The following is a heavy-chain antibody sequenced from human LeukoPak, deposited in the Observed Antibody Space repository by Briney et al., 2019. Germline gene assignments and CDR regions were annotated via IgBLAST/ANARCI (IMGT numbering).Heavy chain of an antibody. CDR1: GYTFTGYY. CDR2: ISAYNGNT. Sequence: ASVKVSCKASGYTFTGYYMHWVRQAPGQGLEWMGWISAYNGNTNYAQKLQGRVTMTTDTSTSTAYMELRSLRSDDTAVYYCARDLGGWYSAFDYWGQGTLVTVSS. CDR3: ARDLGGWYSAFDY. V-gene: IGHV1-18*04. J-gene: IGHJ4*02. D-gene: IGHD6-19*01.